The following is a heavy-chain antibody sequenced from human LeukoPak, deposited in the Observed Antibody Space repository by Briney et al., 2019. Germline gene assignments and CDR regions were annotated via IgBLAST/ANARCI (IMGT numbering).Heavy chain of an antibody. CDR1: GCTFTDYY. V-gene: IGHV1-2*02. Sequence: ASVKVSCKASGCTFTDYYINWVRQAPGQGLEWIGWINPNSGDTNYAQKFQDRVTMTRDTSISTAYIELNFLRSDDTAVFYCARGDYYGSPKVVAAWGQGTLVTVSS. J-gene: IGHJ5*02. CDR3: ARGDYYGSPKVVAA. D-gene: IGHD3-10*01. CDR2: INPNSGDT.